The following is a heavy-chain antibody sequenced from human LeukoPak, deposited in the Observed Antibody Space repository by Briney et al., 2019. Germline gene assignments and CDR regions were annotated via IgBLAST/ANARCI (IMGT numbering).Heavy chain of an antibody. Sequence: SETLSLTCTVSGGSISSCYWSWIRQPPGKGLEWIGYIYYSGSTNYNPSLKSRVTISVDTSKNQFSLKLSSVTAADTAVYYCARDRLGIAAAGAQGYDAFDIWGQGTMVTVSS. CDR3: ARDRLGIAAAGAQGYDAFDI. J-gene: IGHJ3*02. CDR2: IYYSGST. CDR1: GGSISSCY. D-gene: IGHD6-13*01. V-gene: IGHV4-59*01.